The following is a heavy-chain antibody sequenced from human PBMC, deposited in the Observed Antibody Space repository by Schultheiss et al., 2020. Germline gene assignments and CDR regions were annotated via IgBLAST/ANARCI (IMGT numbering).Heavy chain of an antibody. J-gene: IGHJ4*02. CDR3: ARDNAPSRHSGDNSWYFDY. CDR2: ISSSSSYI. CDR1: GFTFSDYY. Sequence: SLKISCAASGFTFSDYYMSWVRQAPGKGLEWVSSISSSSSYIYYADSVKGRFTISRDNAKNSLYLQMNSLRAEDTAVYYCARDNAPSRHSGDNSWYFDYWGQGALVTVSS. D-gene: IGHD4-23*01. V-gene: IGHV3-11*06.